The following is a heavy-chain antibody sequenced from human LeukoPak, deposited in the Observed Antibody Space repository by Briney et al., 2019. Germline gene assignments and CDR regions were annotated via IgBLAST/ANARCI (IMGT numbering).Heavy chain of an antibody. D-gene: IGHD3-22*01. V-gene: IGHV1-24*01. CDR3: ATVGPYYYDSSGYYLFDY. Sequence: ASVKVSCKVSGYTLTDLSMHWVRQAPGKGLEWMGGFDPEDGETIYAQKFQGRVTMTEDTSTDTAYMELSSLRSEDTAVYYCATVGPYYYDSSGYYLFDYWGQGTLVTVSS. J-gene: IGHJ4*02. CDR1: GYTLTDLS. CDR2: FDPEDGET.